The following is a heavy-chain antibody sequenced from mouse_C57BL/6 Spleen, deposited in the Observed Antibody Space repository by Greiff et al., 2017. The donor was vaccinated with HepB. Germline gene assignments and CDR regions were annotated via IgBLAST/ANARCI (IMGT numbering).Heavy chain of an antibody. Sequence: EVKVVESGEGLVKPGGSLKLSCAASGFTFSSYAMSWVRQTPEKRLEWVAYISSGGDYIYYADTVKGRFTISRDNARNTLYLQMSSLKSEDTAMYYCTRGAGSDWYFDVWGTGTTVTVSS. CDR1: GFTFSSYA. CDR2: ISSGGDYI. V-gene: IGHV5-9-1*02. CDR3: TRGAGSDWYFDV. J-gene: IGHJ1*03. D-gene: IGHD3-3*01.